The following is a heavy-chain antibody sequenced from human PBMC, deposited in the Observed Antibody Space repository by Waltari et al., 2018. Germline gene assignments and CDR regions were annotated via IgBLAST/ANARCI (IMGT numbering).Heavy chain of an antibody. V-gene: IGHV3-33*01. CDR2: IWHDGSKT. Sequence: QFQLLESGGGVVQPETSLKLSCVASGFNFGTPGMHWVRQAPGKGLGGVAVIWHDGSKTYYADSVKGRFTISRDDSKNMFYLQMNSLRVEDTAMYYCAREGGNFNWMDPWGQGTLVTVS. D-gene: IGHD4-4*01. CDR1: GFNFGTPG. CDR3: AREGGNFNWMDP. J-gene: IGHJ5*02.